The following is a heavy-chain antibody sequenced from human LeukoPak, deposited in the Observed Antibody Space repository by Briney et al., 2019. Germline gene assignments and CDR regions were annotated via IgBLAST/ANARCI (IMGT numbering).Heavy chain of an antibody. CDR3: ARIAAAGQNWFDP. D-gene: IGHD6-13*01. Sequence: GASVKVSCKASGGTSSSYAISWVRQAPGQGLEWMGGIIPIFGTANYAQKFQGRVTITTDESTSTAYMGLSSLRSEDTAMYYCARIAAAGQNWFDPWGQGTLVTVSS. J-gene: IGHJ5*02. CDR2: IIPIFGTA. V-gene: IGHV1-69*05. CDR1: GGTSSSYA.